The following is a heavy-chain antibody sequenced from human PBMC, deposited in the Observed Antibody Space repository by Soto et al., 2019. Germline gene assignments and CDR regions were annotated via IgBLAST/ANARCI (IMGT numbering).Heavy chain of an antibody. D-gene: IGHD3-22*01. CDR2: IIPIFGTA. J-gene: IGHJ1*01. V-gene: IGHV1-69*13. Sequence: VASVKVSCKASGGTFSSYAISWVRQAPGQGLEWMGGIIPIFGTANYAQKFQGRVTITADESTSTAYMELSSLRSEDTAVYYCAGLSYYYDSSGYYSEYFQHWGQGTLVTVSS. CDR3: AGLSYYYDSSGYYSEYFQH. CDR1: GGTFSSYA.